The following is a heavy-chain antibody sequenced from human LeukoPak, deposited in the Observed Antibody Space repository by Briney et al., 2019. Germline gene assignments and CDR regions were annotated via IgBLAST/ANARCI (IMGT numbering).Heavy chain of an antibody. Sequence: GGSLRLSCAASGFTFSSYGMHWVRQAPGKGLEWVAVISYDGSDKYYADSVKGRFTISRDNSKNTLYLQMNSLRAEDTAVYYCAKDWGRGVNWFDPWGQGTLVTVSS. CDR1: GFTFSSYG. CDR3: AKDWGRGVNWFDP. J-gene: IGHJ5*02. D-gene: IGHD3-10*01. CDR2: ISYDGSDK. V-gene: IGHV3-30*18.